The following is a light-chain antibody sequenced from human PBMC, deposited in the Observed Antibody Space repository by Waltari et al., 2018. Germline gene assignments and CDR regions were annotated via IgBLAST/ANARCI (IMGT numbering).Light chain of an antibody. CDR3: QQRDHWPPGAT. CDR2: DAS. V-gene: IGKV3-11*01. J-gene: IGKJ3*01. Sequence: EIVFTQSPGTLSLSPGERATLPCRARQNINTHLAWYQQRLGQAPRLLIYDASKRATGIPARFSGSGSGTDFTLTITSLEPEDFAVYYCQQRDHWPPGATFGPGTKVDIK. CDR1: QNINTH.